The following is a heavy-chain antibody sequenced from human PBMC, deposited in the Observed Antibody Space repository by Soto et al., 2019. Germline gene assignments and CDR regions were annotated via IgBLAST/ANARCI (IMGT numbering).Heavy chain of an antibody. CDR1: GGSISSYY. Sequence: TLSLTCTVSGGSISSYYWSWIRLPPGKPMEWIGYVHHSWGSSYNPSLQSRVAIPLDTSKSQFSLELTSVTAADTAVYYCARQGFGPLHGLVDVWGQGT. V-gene: IGHV4-59*08. CDR2: VHHSWGS. CDR3: ARQGFGPLHGLVDV. J-gene: IGHJ3*01. D-gene: IGHD3-10*01.